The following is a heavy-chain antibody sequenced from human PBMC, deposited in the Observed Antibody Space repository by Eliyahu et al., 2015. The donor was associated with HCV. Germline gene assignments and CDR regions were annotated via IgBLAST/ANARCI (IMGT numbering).Heavy chain of an antibody. CDR3: AKGSCYAGGCCFEY. CDR1: GFTFNIAD. D-gene: IGHD2-15*01. Sequence: QVQLVESGGGVVQPERSLRLSCVASGFTFNIADMHWVRQAPGKGLEWVADISFDGTNKYYMESVKGRFTASRDNFKNILYLQMDSLRAEDTAVYYCAKGSCYAGGCCFEYWGQGTRVTVSP. J-gene: IGHJ4*02. CDR2: ISFDGTNK. V-gene: IGHV3-30*18.